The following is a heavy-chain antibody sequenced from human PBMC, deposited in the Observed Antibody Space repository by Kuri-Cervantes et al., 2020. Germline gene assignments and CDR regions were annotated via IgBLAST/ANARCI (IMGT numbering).Heavy chain of an antibody. CDR3: ARAAGTGYYDY. V-gene: IGHV4-30-4*01. J-gene: IGHJ4*02. CDR1: GGSISSGDYY. Sequence: SETLSLTCTVSGGSISSGDYYWSWIRLPPGKGLEWIGYIYYSGSTYYNPSLKSRVTISVDTSKNQFSLKLSSVTAADTAVYYCARAAGTGYYDYWGQGTLVTVSS. CDR2: IYYSGST. D-gene: IGHD3-9*01.